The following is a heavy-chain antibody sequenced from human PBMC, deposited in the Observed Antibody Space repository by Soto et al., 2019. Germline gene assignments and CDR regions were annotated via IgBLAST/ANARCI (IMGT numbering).Heavy chain of an antibody. CDR1: GFTFSSYG. D-gene: IGHD3-10*01. CDR2: ISDSGDTT. J-gene: IGHJ6*02. V-gene: IGHV3-23*01. Sequence: GGSLRLSCAASGFTFSSYGMNWVRQAPGKGLEWGSGISDSGDTTNYADSVKGRFTISRDNSKNTLYLQMSSLRAEDTALSYCAKPHVTYFYYGVDVWGHGTTVTVSS. CDR3: AKPHVTYFYYGVDV.